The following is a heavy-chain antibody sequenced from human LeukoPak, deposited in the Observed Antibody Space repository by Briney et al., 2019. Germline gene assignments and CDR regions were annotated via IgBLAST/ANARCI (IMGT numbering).Heavy chain of an antibody. J-gene: IGHJ4*02. CDR1: GFTFSHYG. D-gene: IGHD4-17*01. CDR2: IWSDGSNK. CDR3: ARDLGGTTVTPGVVDY. Sequence: TGGSPRLSCAASGFTFSHYGMHWVRQGPSKGLEWVAVIWSDGSNKYHADSVKGRFSISRDNSKNTLYLQMNSLTAEDTAVYYCARDLGGTTVTPGVVDYWGQGTLVTVSS. V-gene: IGHV3-33*01.